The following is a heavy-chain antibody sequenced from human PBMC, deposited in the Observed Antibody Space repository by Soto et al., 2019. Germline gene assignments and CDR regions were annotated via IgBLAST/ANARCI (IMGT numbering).Heavy chain of an antibody. V-gene: IGHV4-59*01. J-gene: IGHJ4*02. CDR3: ARLIAARDGRPNAGFDY. Sequence: SETLSLTCTVSGGSISSYYWSWIRQPPGKGLEWIGYIYYSGSTNYNPSLKSRVTISVDTSKNQFSLKLSSVTAADTAVYYCARLIAARDGRPNAGFDYWGQGTLVTVSS. CDR2: IYYSGST. CDR1: GGSISSYY. D-gene: IGHD6-6*01.